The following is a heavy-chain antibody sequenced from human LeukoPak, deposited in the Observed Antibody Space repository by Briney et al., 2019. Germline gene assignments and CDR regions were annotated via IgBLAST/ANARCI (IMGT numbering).Heavy chain of an antibody. CDR1: GYSFDYW. CDR3: ARREGGGFYYDA. J-gene: IGHJ5*02. CDR2: ISPGDSDT. V-gene: IGHV5-51*01. D-gene: IGHD3-10*01. Sequence: GESLKISCRGSGYSFDYWIGWVRQKPGKGLEWMGIISPGDSDTRYSPSFQGQVTLSVDKAISTAYLQLRSLQASDTAMYYCARREGGGFYYDAWGQGTLVTVSS.